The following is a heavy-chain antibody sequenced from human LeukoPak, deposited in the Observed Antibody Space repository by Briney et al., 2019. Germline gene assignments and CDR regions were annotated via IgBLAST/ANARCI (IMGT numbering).Heavy chain of an antibody. V-gene: IGHV1-8*03. Sequence: ASVKVSCKASGYTFTSYDINWVRQATGQGLEWMGWMNPNSGNTGYAQKCQGRVTITRNTAISTAYMELSSLSSEDTAVYYCARVRDPGIAAAGTFDYWGQGTLVTVSS. D-gene: IGHD6-13*01. J-gene: IGHJ4*02. CDR1: GYTFTSYD. CDR2: MNPNSGNT. CDR3: ARVRDPGIAAAGTFDY.